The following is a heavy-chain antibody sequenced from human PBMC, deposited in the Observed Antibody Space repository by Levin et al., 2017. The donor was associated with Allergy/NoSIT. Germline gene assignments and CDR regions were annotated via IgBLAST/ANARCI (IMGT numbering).Heavy chain of an antibody. Sequence: GESLKISCAASGFTFSSYVMHWVRQAPGKGLEWVAVIWYDGSNKYYADSVKGRFTITRDNSKNTLYLQMNSLRAEDTAVYYCAREFVELYCSSTSCPMDVWGQGTTVTVSS. J-gene: IGHJ6*02. D-gene: IGHD2-2*01. V-gene: IGHV3-33*01. CDR1: GFTFSSYV. CDR3: AREFVELYCSSTSCPMDV. CDR2: IWYDGSNK.